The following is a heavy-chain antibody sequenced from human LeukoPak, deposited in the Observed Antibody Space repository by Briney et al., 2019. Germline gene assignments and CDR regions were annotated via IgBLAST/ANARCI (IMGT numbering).Heavy chain of an antibody. D-gene: IGHD2-15*01. CDR3: ARTVHSTGDYYFDF. V-gene: IGHV1-69*01. Sequence: SVKVSCKASGGAFSTDALSWVRQAPGQGLEWLGGIIPIFGAANYAQKFQGRVTITADESTSTAYMELSSLRSEDTAVYYCARTVHSTGDYYFDFWGQGTLVTVSS. J-gene: IGHJ4*02. CDR2: IIPIFGAA. CDR1: GGAFSTDA.